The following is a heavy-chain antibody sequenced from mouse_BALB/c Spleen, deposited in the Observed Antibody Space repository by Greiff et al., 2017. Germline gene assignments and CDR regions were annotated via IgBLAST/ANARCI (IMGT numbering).Heavy chain of an antibody. CDR1: GYSFTGYN. J-gene: IGHJ3*01. V-gene: IGHV1S135*01. CDR2: IDPYNGGT. D-gene: IGHD1-1*01. Sequence: VQLQQSGPELGKPGASVKISCKASGYSFTGYNMYWVKQSHRKSLEWIGYIDPYNGGTSYNQKSKGKATLTVDKSSSTAYMHLNSLTSEDSAIYYCARSADYYGSSYGFAYWGQGTLVTVSA. CDR3: ARSADYYGSSYGFAY.